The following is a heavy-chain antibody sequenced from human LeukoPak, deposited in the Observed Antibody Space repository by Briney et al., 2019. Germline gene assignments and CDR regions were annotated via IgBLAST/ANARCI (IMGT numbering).Heavy chain of an antibody. Sequence: PAASVKVSCKASGGTFSRYAISWVRQAPGQGVEWRGGIIPMFGTAKYAQKFQGRVTTTADKSTSTAYMELSSLRSEDTAVYYCARVSYYGSGSYYHEDYWGQGTLVTVSS. V-gene: IGHV1-69*06. CDR1: GGTFSRYA. CDR3: ARVSYYGSGSYYHEDY. D-gene: IGHD3-10*01. J-gene: IGHJ4*02. CDR2: IIPMFGTA.